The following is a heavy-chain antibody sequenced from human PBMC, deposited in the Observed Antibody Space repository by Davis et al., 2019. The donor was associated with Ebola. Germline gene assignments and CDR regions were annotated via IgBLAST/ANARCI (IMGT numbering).Heavy chain of an antibody. J-gene: IGHJ6*02. CDR2: INTYTGNT. V-gene: IGHV1-18*04. CDR1: GYTFISYG. D-gene: IGHD3-10*01. CDR3: ARDPYYGSAYNMDV. Sequence: AASVKVSCKTSGYTFISYGISWVRQAPGQGLEWMGWINTYTGNTNYAQKFQDRVTMTTDTSTSTAYMELRSVRSDDTAVYYCARDPYYGSAYNMDVWGQGTTVTVSS.